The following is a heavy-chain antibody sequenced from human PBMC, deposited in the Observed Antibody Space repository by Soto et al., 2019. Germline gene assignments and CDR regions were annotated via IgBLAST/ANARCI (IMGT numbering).Heavy chain of an antibody. J-gene: IGHJ6*02. D-gene: IGHD3-10*01. CDR2: ILYSEKN. CDR1: GASITSGGSY. Sequence: SETLSLTCSVSGASITSGGSYWTWIRQHPGKGLEWIGNILYSEKNYYNPSLKSRVTISLDTSKNQFSLKVNSVTAADTAVYYCVRDRGPTLRMDVWCQGPTVTVSS. CDR3: VRDRGPTLRMDV. V-gene: IGHV4-31*03.